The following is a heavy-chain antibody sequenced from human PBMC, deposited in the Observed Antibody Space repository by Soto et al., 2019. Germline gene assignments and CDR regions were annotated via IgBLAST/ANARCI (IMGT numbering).Heavy chain of an antibody. D-gene: IGHD3-10*01. J-gene: IGHJ6*02. CDR3: AKDWTWFGEFIEQDYYYGMDV. V-gene: IGHV3-30*18. CDR1: GFTFSSYG. Sequence: QVQLVESGGGVVQPGRSLRLSCAASGFTFSSYGMHWVRQAPGKGLEWVAVISYDGSNKYYADSAKGRFTISRDNSKNTLYLQMNSLRAEDTAVYYCAKDWTWFGEFIEQDYYYGMDVWGQGTTVTVSS. CDR2: ISYDGSNK.